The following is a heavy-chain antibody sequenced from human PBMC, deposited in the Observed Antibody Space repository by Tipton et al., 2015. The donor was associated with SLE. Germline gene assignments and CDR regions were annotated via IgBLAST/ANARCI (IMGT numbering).Heavy chain of an antibody. D-gene: IGHD4-17*01. CDR3: ARAVYGPFDY. CDR2: IYYSGST. CDR1: GGSISSGGYY. Sequence: LRLSCTVSGGSISSGGYYWSWIRQHPGKGLEWIGYIYYSGSTNYNPSLKSRVTISVDTSKNQFSLKLSSVTAADTAVYYCARAVYGPFDYWGQGTLVTVSS. J-gene: IGHJ4*02. V-gene: IGHV4-31*02.